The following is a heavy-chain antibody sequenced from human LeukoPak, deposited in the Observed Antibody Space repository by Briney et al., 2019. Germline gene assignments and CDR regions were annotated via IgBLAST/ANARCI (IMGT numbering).Heavy chain of an antibody. CDR1: GGSISSSSYY. CDR3: APVGINMDV. Sequence: PSETLSLTCTVSGGSISSSSYYWGWIRQPPGKGLEWIGSIYYSGSTYYNPSLKSRVTISVDTSKNQFSLELSSVTAADTAVYYCAPVGINMDVWGKGTTVTVSS. CDR2: IYYSGST. D-gene: IGHD1-14*01. J-gene: IGHJ6*03. V-gene: IGHV4-39*01.